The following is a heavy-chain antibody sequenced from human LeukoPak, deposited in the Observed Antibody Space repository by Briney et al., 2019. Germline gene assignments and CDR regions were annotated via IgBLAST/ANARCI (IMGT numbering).Heavy chain of an antibody. J-gene: IGHJ4*02. D-gene: IGHD6-13*01. V-gene: IGHV3-33*01. CDR3: ARDRGSSWYYFDY. Sequence: PGGSLRLSCAASGFTFSSYGMHWVRQAPGKGLEWVAVIWYDGSNKYYADSVKGRFTISRDNSKNTLYRQMNSLRAEDTAVYYCARDRGSSWYYFDYWGQGTLVTVSS. CDR1: GFTFSSYG. CDR2: IWYDGSNK.